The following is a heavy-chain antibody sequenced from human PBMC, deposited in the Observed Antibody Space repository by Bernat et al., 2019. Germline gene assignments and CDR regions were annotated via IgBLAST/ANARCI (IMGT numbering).Heavy chain of an antibody. D-gene: IGHD4-17*01. V-gene: IGHV3-53*04. CDR1: GFTGSSNY. Sequence: RVGAGGGWVQPGGSLGRSCAASGFTGSSNYMSWVRQAPGKGLEWVSVIDSGGSTYYADSVKGRFTISRHNSKNTLYLQMNSLRAEDTAVYYCARGGRAYGDYNYFDYCGQGTLGTVSS. CDR3: ARGGRAYGDYNYFDY. J-gene: IGHJ4*02. CDR2: IDSGGST.